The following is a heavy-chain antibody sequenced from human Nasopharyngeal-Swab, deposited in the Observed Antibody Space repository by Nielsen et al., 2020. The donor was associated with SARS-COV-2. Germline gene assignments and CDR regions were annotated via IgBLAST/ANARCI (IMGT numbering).Heavy chain of an antibody. CDR2: IYYSGST. J-gene: IGHJ5*02. CDR3: ASPSGYSSSWYRADWFDP. Sequence: WIRQPPGKGLEWIGSIYYSGSTDYNPSLKGRVTISVDTSKNQFSLKLGSVTAADTAVYYCASPSGYSSSWYRADWFDPWGQGTLVTVSS. D-gene: IGHD6-13*01. V-gene: IGHV4-39*01.